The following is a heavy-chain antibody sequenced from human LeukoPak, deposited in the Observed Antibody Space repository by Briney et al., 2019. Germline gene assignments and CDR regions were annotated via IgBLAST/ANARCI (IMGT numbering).Heavy chain of an antibody. D-gene: IGHD1-14*01. J-gene: IGHJ4*02. Sequence: PSETLSLTCTVSGGSISGYYWSWIRQSPGKGLEWIGYIYSTGKANYNSSLEGRVTMSVDTSKNQFSLRLKSVTPADTAVYYCARRSVSPEILESWGQGTLVTISS. CDR1: GGSISGYY. V-gene: IGHV4-59*01. CDR3: ARRSVSPEILES. CDR2: IYSTGKA.